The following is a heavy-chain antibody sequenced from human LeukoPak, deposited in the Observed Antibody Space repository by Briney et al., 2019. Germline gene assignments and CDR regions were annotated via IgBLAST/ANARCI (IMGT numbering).Heavy chain of an antibody. CDR3: TRDPRRLNY. Sequence: GGSLRLSCAASGFTFSTYAMSWVRQIPGKGLEWVSAISGSDDGTYYADSVKGRFTISRDNSRNTLYLQMNTLRAEDTAVYYCTRDPRRLNYWGQGTLVTVSS. V-gene: IGHV3-23*01. CDR1: GFTFSTYA. J-gene: IGHJ4*02. CDR2: ISGSDDGT.